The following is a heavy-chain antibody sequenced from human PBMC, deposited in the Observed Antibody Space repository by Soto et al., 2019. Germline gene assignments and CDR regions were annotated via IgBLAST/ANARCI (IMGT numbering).Heavy chain of an antibody. CDR3: ARDGDVNTGFGKDY. D-gene: IGHD3-16*01. J-gene: IGHJ4*02. Sequence: PGGSLRLSCEVSGFSLSSFEMHWVRQAPGKGLEWVAFIWHDGGNKFYAESVKGRFTISRDNSKNTLYLQMTSLSAEDTAMYYCARDGDVNTGFGKDYWGQGTLVTVSS. CDR1: GFSLSSFE. V-gene: IGHV3-33*08. CDR2: IWHDGGNK.